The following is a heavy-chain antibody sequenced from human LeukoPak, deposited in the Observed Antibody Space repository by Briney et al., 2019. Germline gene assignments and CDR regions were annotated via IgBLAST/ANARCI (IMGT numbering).Heavy chain of an antibody. CDR1: GFTFSSYW. CDR2: ISGGGTYT. CDR3: AKGKYSSSWYFDY. V-gene: IGHV3-23*01. J-gene: IGHJ4*02. Sequence: GGSLRLSCAASGFTFSSYWMSWVRQAPGRGLEWVSAISGGGTYTYYADSVKGRFTISRDNSKNTLYLQMSSLRAEETAVYYCAKGKYSSSWYFDYWGQGTLVTVSS. D-gene: IGHD6-13*01.